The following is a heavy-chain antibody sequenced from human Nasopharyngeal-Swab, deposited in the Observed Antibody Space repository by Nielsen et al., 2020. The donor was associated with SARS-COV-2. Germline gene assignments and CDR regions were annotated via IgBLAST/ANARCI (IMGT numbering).Heavy chain of an antibody. J-gene: IGHJ4*02. V-gene: IGHV4-39*01. CDR2: DYYTGST. CDR3: ARRRIANGDFDF. Sequence: SETLSLTCTVSGDSISSTSYYWGWIRQPPGKGLEWIGSDYYTGSTYYNPSLKSRVPISVDTSKNQFSLKVSSVTAADTAVYYCARRRIANGDFDFWGQGTLVTVSS. CDR1: GDSISSTSYY. D-gene: IGHD2-21*01.